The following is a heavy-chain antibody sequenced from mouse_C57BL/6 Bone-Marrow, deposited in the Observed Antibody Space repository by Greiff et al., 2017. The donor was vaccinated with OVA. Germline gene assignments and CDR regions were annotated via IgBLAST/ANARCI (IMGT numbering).Heavy chain of an antibody. CDR1: GYTFTSYW. CDR3: ARDGNYSGGCAY. J-gene: IGHJ3*01. Sequence: QVQLQQPGTELVKPGASVKLSCKASGYTFTSYWLHWVKQRPGQGLEWIGNINPSNGGTNYNEKFKSKATLTVDKSSSTAYMQLSSLTSEDSAVYYCARDGNYSGGCAYWGQGTLVTVSA. V-gene: IGHV1-53*01. CDR2: INPSNGGT. D-gene: IGHD2-1*01.